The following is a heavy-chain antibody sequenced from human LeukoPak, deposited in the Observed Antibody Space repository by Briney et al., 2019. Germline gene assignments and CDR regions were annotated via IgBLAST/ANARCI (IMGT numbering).Heavy chain of an antibody. D-gene: IGHD6-19*01. J-gene: IGHJ3*02. CDR1: GYSFTSYW. CDR3: ARLESSGWTGDAFDI. V-gene: IGHV5-51*01. Sequence: GESLKISCKGSGYSFTSYWIGWVRQMPGKGLEWMGIIYPGDSDTRYSPSFQGQVTISAAKSISTAYLQWSSLKASDTAMYYCARLESSGWTGDAFDIWGQGTMVTVSS. CDR2: IYPGDSDT.